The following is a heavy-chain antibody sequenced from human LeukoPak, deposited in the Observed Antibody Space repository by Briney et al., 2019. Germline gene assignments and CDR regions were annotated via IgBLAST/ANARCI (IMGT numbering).Heavy chain of an antibody. Sequence: GRSLRLSCAASGFTFSSYAMHWVRQAPGKGLEWVSYISSSGSTIYYADSVKGRFTISRDNAKNSLYLQMNSLRAEDTAVYYCASYRALRYFDWFPYYYYGMDVWGKGTTVTVSS. V-gene: IGHV3-48*03. D-gene: IGHD3-9*01. CDR3: ASYRALRYFDWFPYYYYGMDV. J-gene: IGHJ6*04. CDR1: GFTFSSYA. CDR2: ISSSGSTI.